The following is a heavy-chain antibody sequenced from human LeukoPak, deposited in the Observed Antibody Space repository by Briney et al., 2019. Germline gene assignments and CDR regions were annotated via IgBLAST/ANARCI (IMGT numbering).Heavy chain of an antibody. J-gene: IGHJ4*02. CDR3: AKDGS. Sequence: GRSLRLSCAASGFTFDDYAMHWVRQAPGKGLEWVSGISWNSGSVGYADSVKGRFTISRDNAKNSLYLQMNSLRAEDTALYYCAKDGSWGQGTLVTVSS. CDR1: GFTFDDYA. V-gene: IGHV3-9*01. CDR2: ISWNSGSV.